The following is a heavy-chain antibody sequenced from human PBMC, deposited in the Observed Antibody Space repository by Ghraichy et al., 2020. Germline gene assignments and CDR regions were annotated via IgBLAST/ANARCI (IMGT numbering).Heavy chain of an antibody. CDR1: GFSLSNARMG. V-gene: IGHV2-26*01. D-gene: IGHD3-22*01. J-gene: IGHJ4*02. CDR3: ARYYYDSSGWELDY. CDR2: IFSNDEK. Sequence: SGPTLVKPTETLTLTCTVSGFSLSNARMGVSWIRQPPGKALEWLAHIFSNDEKSYSTSLKSRLTISKDTSKSQVVLTMTNMDPVDTATYYCARYYYDSSGWELDYWGQGTLVTVSS.